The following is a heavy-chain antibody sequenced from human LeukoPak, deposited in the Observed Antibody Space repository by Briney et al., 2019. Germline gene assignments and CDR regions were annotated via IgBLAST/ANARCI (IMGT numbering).Heavy chain of an antibody. CDR2: IYNSGST. V-gene: IGHV4-4*08. CDR3: ACYSSPGGWGVFDY. J-gene: IGHJ4*02. D-gene: IGHD2-2*02. Sequence: SETLSLTCTVSGGSIRNYYWSWIRQPPGKGLEWIGYIYNSGSTKYNPSLNSRVFISVDTSRNQFSLKLTSVTAADTAVHYCACYSSPGGWGVFDYWGQGALVTVSS. CDR1: GGSIRNYY.